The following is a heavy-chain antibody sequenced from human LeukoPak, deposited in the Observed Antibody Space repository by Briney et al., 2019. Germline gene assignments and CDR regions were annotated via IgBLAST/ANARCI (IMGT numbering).Heavy chain of an antibody. CDR3: ASNRDYSSSWYWFNWFDP. Sequence: SETLSLTCAVYGGSFSGYYWSWIRQPPGKGLEWIGEINHSGSTNYNPSLKSRVTISVDTSKNQFSLKLSSVTAADTAVYYCASNRDYSSSWYWFNWFDPWGQGTLVTVSS. CDR1: GGSFSGYY. D-gene: IGHD6-13*01. J-gene: IGHJ5*02. CDR2: INHSGST. V-gene: IGHV4-34*01.